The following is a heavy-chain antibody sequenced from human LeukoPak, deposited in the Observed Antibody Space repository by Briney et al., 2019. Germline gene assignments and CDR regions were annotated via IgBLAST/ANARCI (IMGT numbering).Heavy chain of an antibody. CDR2: ISSSSSTI. D-gene: IGHD6-19*01. CDR3: ARDPVAGPYYYGMDV. CDR1: GFTFSIYS. Sequence: GGSLRLSCAASGFTFSIYSINWVRQAPGKGLEWVSYISSSSSTIYYADSVKGRFTISRDNAKNSLYLRMNSLRAEDTAVYYCARDPVAGPYYYGMDVWGQGTTVTVSS. J-gene: IGHJ6*02. V-gene: IGHV3-48*04.